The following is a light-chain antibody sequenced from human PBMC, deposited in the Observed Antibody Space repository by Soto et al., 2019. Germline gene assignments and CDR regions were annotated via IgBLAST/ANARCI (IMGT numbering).Light chain of an antibody. CDR1: QTINRNY. Sequence: DIVLTQSPGTLSVSPGERATLSCRASQTINRNYLAWYQQKPGQPPSLLIYGTSSRATGIPDRFSGSGSGTDFTLTISRLEPEDSAIYYCQQYGSWTFGQGTKVEIK. V-gene: IGKV3-20*01. J-gene: IGKJ1*01. CDR2: GTS. CDR3: QQYGSWT.